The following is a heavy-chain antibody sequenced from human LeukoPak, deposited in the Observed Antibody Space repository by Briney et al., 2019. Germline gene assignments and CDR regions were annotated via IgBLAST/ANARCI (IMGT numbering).Heavy chain of an antibody. Sequence: ASVKVSCRASGYTFTNYDINWVRRATGQGLEWMGWMNPNSGNTGYAQKFQGRVTMTRSTSISTAYMELSSLTSEDTAVYYCARVSLGYCSGGTCYFQDHWGQGTLVTVSS. J-gene: IGHJ4*02. CDR1: GYTFTNYD. CDR3: ARVSLGYCSGGTCYFQDH. V-gene: IGHV1-8*01. D-gene: IGHD2-15*01. CDR2: MNPNSGNT.